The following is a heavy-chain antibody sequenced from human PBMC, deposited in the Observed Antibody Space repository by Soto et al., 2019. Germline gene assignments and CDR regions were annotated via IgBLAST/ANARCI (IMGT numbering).Heavy chain of an antibody. CDR1: GYTFTSYD. Sequence: QVQLVQSGAEVKKPGASVKVSCKASGYTFTSYDINWVRQATGQGLEWMGWMNPNSGNTGYAQKLHGRVTITRNTTISRADMEVSSLRSDDSAVYCCGRQVGYGGNPLDYWGQGTLVTGSS. CDR2: MNPNSGNT. V-gene: IGHV1-8*01. J-gene: IGHJ4*02. CDR3: GRQVGYGGNPLDY. D-gene: IGHD4-17*01.